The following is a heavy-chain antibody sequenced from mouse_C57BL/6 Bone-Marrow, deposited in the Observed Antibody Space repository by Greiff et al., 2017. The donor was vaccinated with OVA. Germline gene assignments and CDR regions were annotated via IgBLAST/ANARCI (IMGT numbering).Heavy chain of an antibody. V-gene: IGHV1-85*01. J-gene: IGHJ4*01. Sequence: QVQLQQSGPELVKPGASVKLSCKASGYTFTSYDINWVKQRPGQGLEWIGWIYPRDGSTKYNEKFKGKATLTVDTSSSTAYMELHSLTSEDSAVYFCASPHYYGSSYDAMDYWGQGTSVTVSS. CDR2: IYPRDGST. CDR1: GYTFTSYD. CDR3: ASPHYYGSSYDAMDY. D-gene: IGHD1-1*01.